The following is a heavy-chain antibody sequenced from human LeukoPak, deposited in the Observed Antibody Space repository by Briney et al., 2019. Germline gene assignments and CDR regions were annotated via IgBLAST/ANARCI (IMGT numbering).Heavy chain of an antibody. J-gene: IGHJ4*02. Sequence: GRSVRLSCTASGFTLSSCGMHWVRQAPGKGLEGVAVISYDGSNKYYADCVKGGFTISRDNSKNTLSLQMNSLRAEDTAVYYCAKDLKGYCSSTSCYLFDYWGQGTLVTVSS. V-gene: IGHV3-30*18. CDR1: GFTLSSCG. CDR2: ISYDGSNK. CDR3: AKDLKGYCSSTSCYLFDY. D-gene: IGHD2-2*01.